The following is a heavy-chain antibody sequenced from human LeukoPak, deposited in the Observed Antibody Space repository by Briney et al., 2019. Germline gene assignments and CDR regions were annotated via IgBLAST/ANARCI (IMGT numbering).Heavy chain of an antibody. CDR3: ARAGGSYLFGLPAPGWGDI. Sequence: GASVKVSCKASGYTFTGYYMHWVRQAPGQGLEWMGWINPNSGGTNYAQKFQGRVTMTGDTSISTAYMELSRLRSDDTAVYYCARAGGSYLFGLPAPGWGDIWGQGTMVTVSS. J-gene: IGHJ3*02. V-gene: IGHV1-2*02. CDR2: INPNSGGT. CDR1: GYTFTGYY. D-gene: IGHD1-26*01.